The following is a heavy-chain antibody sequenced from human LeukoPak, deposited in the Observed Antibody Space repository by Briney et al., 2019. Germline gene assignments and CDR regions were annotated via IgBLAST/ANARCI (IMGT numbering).Heavy chain of an antibody. Sequence: ASVKVSCKASGYTFTSYDINWVRQATGQGLEWMGWMNPNSGNTGYAQKFQGRVTMTRNTSISIAYMELSSLRSEDTAVYYCARVDADIVASPNPSYYYYYYGMDVWGQGTTVTVSS. CDR1: GYTFTSYD. CDR3: ARVDADIVASPNPSYYYYYYGMDV. J-gene: IGHJ6*02. V-gene: IGHV1-8*01. CDR2: MNPNSGNT. D-gene: IGHD5-12*01.